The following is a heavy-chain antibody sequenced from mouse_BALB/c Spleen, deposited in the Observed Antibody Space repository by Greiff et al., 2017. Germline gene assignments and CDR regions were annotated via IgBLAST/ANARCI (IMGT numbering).Heavy chain of an antibody. J-gene: IGHJ4*01. D-gene: IGHD2-1*01. CDR2: ISDGGSYT. Sequence: EVMLVESGGGLVKPGGSLKLSCAASGFTFSDYYMYWVRQTPEKRLEWVATISDGGSYTYYPDSVKGRFTISRDNAKNNLYLQMSSLKSEDTAMYYCARNYGNLFFYAMDCWGQGTSVTVSS. CDR1: GFTFSDYY. CDR3: ARNYGNLFFYAMDC. V-gene: IGHV5-4*02.